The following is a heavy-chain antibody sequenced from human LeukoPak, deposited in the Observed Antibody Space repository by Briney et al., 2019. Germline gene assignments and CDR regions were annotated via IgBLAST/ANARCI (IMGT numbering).Heavy chain of an antibody. CDR1: GGAFSGYY. D-gene: IGHD3-10*01. J-gene: IGHJ6*03. Sequence: PSETLSLTCAVYGGAFSGYYWSWIRQPPGKGLEWMGEINHSGSIKRNPSLKSRVTISVDKSKNQLSLNLCSVTAADTAVYYCARRGGRYFGERGYYYDYMDVWDKGTTVTISS. V-gene: IGHV4-34*01. CDR2: INHSGSI. CDR3: ARRGGRYFGERGYYYDYMDV.